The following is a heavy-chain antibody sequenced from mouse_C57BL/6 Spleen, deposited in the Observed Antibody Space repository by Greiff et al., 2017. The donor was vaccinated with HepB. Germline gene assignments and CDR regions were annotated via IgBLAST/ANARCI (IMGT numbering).Heavy chain of an antibody. D-gene: IGHD3-2*02. CDR3: ARGAAQVDY. CDR2: IYPGSGNT. V-gene: IGHV1-76*01. J-gene: IGHJ2*01. Sequence: QVQLQQSGAELVRPGASVKLSCKASGYTFTDYYINWVKQRPGQGLEWIARIYPGSGNTYYNEKFKGKATLTAEKSSSTAYMQLSSLTSEDSAVYFCARGAAQVDYWGQGTTLTVSS. CDR1: GYTFTDYY.